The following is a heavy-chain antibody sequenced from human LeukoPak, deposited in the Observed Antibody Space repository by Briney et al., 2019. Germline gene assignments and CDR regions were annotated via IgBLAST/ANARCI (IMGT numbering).Heavy chain of an antibody. CDR3: AKIPKPYSSSWYSEDY. CDR2: ISGSGGST. D-gene: IGHD6-13*01. J-gene: IGHJ4*02. CDR1: GFTFSSYA. V-gene: IGHV3-23*01. Sequence: PGGSLRLSCAASGFTFSSYAMSWVRQAPGKGLEWVSAISGSGGSTYYADSVKGRFTISRDNSKNTLYLQMNSLRAEDTAVYYCAKIPKPYSSSWYSEDYWGQGTLVTVSS.